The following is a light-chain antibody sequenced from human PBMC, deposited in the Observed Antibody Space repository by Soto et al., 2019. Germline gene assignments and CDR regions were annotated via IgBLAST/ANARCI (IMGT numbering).Light chain of an antibody. Sequence: QSVLTQPRSVSGSPGQSVTISCTGTSSDVGGYNYVSWYQQHPGKAPKLMIYDVSKRPSGVPDRFSGPKSGNTASLTISGLQAEDEADYYCCSYAGSYRYVFGTGTKSPS. CDR3: CSYAGSYRYV. V-gene: IGLV2-11*01. CDR1: SSDVGGYNY. CDR2: DVS. J-gene: IGLJ1*01.